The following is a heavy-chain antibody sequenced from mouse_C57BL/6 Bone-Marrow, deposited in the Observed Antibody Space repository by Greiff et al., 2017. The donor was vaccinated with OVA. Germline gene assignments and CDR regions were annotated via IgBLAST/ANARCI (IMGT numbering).Heavy chain of an antibody. CDR2: IYPGDGDT. V-gene: IGHV1-82*01. J-gene: IGHJ3*01. CDR3: ARGHSNPAWFDY. D-gene: IGHD2-5*01. Sequence: QVQLQQSGPELVKPGASVKISCKASGYAFSSSWMNWVKQRPGKGLEWIGRIYPGDGDTNYNGKFKGKATLTADKSSSTAYMQLSSLTSEDSAVYFCARGHSNPAWFDYWGQGTLVTVSA. CDR1: GYAFSSSW.